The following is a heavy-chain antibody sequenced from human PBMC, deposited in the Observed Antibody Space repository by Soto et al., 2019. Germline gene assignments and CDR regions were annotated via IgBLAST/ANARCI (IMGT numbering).Heavy chain of an antibody. D-gene: IGHD6-19*01. CDR1: GFTFSSYW. CDR3: ARDGPPIAVAGTFDYYGMDV. V-gene: IGHV3-74*01. J-gene: IGHJ6*02. Sequence: GGSLRLSCAASGFTFSSYWMHWVRQAPGKGLVWVSRINSDGSSTSYADSVKGRFTISRDNAKNTLYLQMNSLRAEDTAVYYCARDGPPIAVAGTFDYYGMDVWGQGTTVTVSS. CDR2: INSDGSST.